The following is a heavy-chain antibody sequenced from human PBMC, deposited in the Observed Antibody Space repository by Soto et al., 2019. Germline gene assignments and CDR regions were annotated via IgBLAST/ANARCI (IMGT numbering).Heavy chain of an antibody. CDR1: GFTFSDYY. V-gene: IGHV3-11*01. J-gene: IGHJ6*01. CDR3: ARETFDDFSSGYHHYGMEV. D-gene: IGHD3-3*01. Sequence: PGGSLRLSCAASGFTFSDYYMSWIRQAPGKGLEWVSYISSSGSTIYYADSVKGRFTISRDNAKNSLYLQMNSLRAEDTAVYYCARETFDDFSSGYHHYGMEVWGQGTRVTVPS. CDR2: ISSSGSTI.